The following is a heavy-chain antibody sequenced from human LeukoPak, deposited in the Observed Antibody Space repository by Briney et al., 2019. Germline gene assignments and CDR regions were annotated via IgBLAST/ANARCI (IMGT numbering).Heavy chain of an antibody. J-gene: IGHJ3*02. CDR2: IYYSGST. CDR3: ARDRNDYGDYGDAFDI. D-gene: IGHD4-17*01. CDR1: GGSISSYY. Sequence: SETLSLTCTVSGGSISSYYWSWIRQPPGKGLEWIGYIYYSGSTNYNPSLKSRVTISVDTSKNQFSLKLSSVTAADTAVYYCARDRNDYGDYGDAFDIWGQGTMVTVSS. V-gene: IGHV4-59*01.